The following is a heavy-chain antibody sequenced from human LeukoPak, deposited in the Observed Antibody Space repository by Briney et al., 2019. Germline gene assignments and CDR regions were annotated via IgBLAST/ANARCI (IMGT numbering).Heavy chain of an antibody. CDR3: ARGRPHGNDY. D-gene: IGHD4-23*01. Sequence: GGSLRLSCAASGFTFSNYAMNWVRQAPGKGLVWVSRIASDGSSTTYADSVKGRFSISRDNAKNTLYLQMNSLRVEDTAVYYCARGRPHGNDYWGQGTLVTVSS. J-gene: IGHJ4*02. CDR2: IASDGSST. CDR1: GFTFSNYA. V-gene: IGHV3-74*01.